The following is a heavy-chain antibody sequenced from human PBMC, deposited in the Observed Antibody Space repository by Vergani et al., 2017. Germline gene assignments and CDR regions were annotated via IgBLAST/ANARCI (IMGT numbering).Heavy chain of an antibody. CDR2: IIPMFGTV. J-gene: IGHJ4*02. Sequence: QVQLVQSGAEVKKPGSSVKVSCKASGGTFRTYAINWVRQAPGQGLEWMGGIIPMFGTVSYSQKFQGRVTLTADESSTTAYMERSSLRSEDTAVYYCATADRGYGVPIFDYWGQGTLVTVSS. CDR1: GGTFRTYA. D-gene: IGHD4-17*01. V-gene: IGHV1-69*01. CDR3: ATADRGYGVPIFDY.